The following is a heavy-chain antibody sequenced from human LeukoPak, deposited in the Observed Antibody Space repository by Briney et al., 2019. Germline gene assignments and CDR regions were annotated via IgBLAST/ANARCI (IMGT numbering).Heavy chain of an antibody. D-gene: IGHD1-26*01. CDR1: GFTFSSYS. V-gene: IGHV3-30-3*01. Sequence: GGSLRLSCAASGFTFSSYSMHWVRQAPGKGLEWVAIISSDGSVQYYADSVKGRFTISRDNSRNTLYLQMNSLTADDTAVYYCARGKMGASVCDYWGQGTLVTVSS. J-gene: IGHJ4*02. CDR2: ISSDGSVQ. CDR3: ARGKMGASVCDY.